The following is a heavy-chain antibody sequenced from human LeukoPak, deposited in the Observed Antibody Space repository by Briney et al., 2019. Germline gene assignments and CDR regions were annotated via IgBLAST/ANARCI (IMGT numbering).Heavy chain of an antibody. Sequence: PGGSLRLSCTASGFTFSSLAMTWVRQPPGKGREWIGSIYYTGSTYYNPSLKSRVTISVDTSKNQFSLNLSSVTAADTAVYYCARLDWSNWCFDLWGRGTLVIVSS. CDR3: ARLDWSNWCFDL. V-gene: IGHV4-39*01. J-gene: IGHJ2*01. D-gene: IGHD3/OR15-3a*01. CDR2: IYYTGST. CDR1: GFTFSSLAMT.